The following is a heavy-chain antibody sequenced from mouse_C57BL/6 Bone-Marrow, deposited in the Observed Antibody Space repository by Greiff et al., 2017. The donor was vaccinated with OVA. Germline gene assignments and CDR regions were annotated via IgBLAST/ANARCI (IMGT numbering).Heavy chain of an antibody. Sequence: QVQLQQPGAELVKPGASVKLSCKASGYTFPSYWMQWVKQRPGQGLEWIGEIDPSDSYTNSNQKLKGKATLTVATSSSTAYMPLSSLTSEGSAVYYCAREGFCGSYLYAKDYWGQGTSVTVTS. CDR3: AREGFCGSYLYAKDY. J-gene: IGHJ4*01. CDR1: GYTFPSYW. D-gene: IGHD1-1*02. V-gene: IGHV1-50*01. CDR2: IDPSDSYT.